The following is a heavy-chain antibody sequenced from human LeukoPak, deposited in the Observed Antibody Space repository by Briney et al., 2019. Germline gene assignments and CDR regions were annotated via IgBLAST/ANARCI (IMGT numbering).Heavy chain of an antibody. CDR1: GGPISSSNW. Sequence: KSSETLSPTCAVSGGPISSSNWWSWVRQPPGKGLEWIGEIYHSGSTNYNPSLKSRVTISVDKSKSQFSLKLSSVTAADTAVYYCARDKVHIAVAGTYYYGMDVWGKGTTVTVSS. V-gene: IGHV4-4*02. CDR2: IYHSGST. CDR3: ARDKVHIAVAGTYYYGMDV. J-gene: IGHJ6*04. D-gene: IGHD6-19*01.